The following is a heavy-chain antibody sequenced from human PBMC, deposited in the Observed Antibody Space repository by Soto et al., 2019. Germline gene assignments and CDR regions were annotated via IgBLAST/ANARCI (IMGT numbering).Heavy chain of an antibody. D-gene: IGHD4-17*01. CDR2: IYYSGST. CDR1: GGSISSSSYY. J-gene: IGHJ5*02. Sequence: QLQLQESGPGLVKPSETLSLTCTVSGGSISSSSYYWGWIRQPPGKGLEWIGSIYYSGSTYYNPSLKSRVTISVDTSKNQFSLKLSSVTAADTAVHYCASRTVSDYPNVGPWGQGTLVTVSS. CDR3: ASRTVSDYPNVGP. V-gene: IGHV4-39*01.